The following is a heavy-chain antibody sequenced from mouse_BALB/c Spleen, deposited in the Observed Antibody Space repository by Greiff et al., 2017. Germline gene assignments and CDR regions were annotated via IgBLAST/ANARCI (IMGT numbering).Heavy chain of an antibody. D-gene: IGHD1-2*01. J-gene: IGHJ1*01. CDR3: AREVLRQRYFDV. Sequence: EVKLVESGGGLVQPGGSLRLSCATSGFTFTDYYMSWVRQPPGKALEWLGFIRNKANGYTTEYSASVKGRFTISRDNSQSILYLQMNTLRAEDSATYYCAREVLRQRYFDVWGAGSTGTVSS. CDR1: GFTFTDYY. CDR2: IRNKANGYTT. V-gene: IGHV7-3*02.